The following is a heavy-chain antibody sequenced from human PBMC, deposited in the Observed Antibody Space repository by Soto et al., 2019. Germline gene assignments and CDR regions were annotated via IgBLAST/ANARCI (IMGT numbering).Heavy chain of an antibody. CDR3: ARVPTVTYYYYYGMDV. D-gene: IGHD4-4*01. J-gene: IGHJ6*02. CDR1: GFTVSSNY. V-gene: IGHV3-66*01. Sequence: GGSLRLSCAASGFTVSSNYMSWVRQAPGKGLEWVSVIYSGGSTYYADSVKGRFTISRDNSKNTLYLQMNSLRAEDTAVYYCARVPTVTYYYYYGMDVWGQGTVVTVSS. CDR2: IYSGGST.